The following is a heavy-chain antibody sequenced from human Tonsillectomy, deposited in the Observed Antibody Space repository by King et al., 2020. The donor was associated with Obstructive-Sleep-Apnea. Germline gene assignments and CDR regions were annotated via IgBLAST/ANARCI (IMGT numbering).Heavy chain of an antibody. CDR3: ARCGYEVGYYYYGMDV. V-gene: IGHV4-34*01. D-gene: IGHD5-12*01. CDR2: INDSGST. J-gene: IGHJ6*02. Sequence: VQLQQWGAGLLKPSETLSLTCAVYGGSFSSYYWSWIRQPPGKGLEGIGEINDSGSTNYNPSLKSRVTISIDTSKNQFSLKLSSVTAADTAVYYCARCGYEVGYYYYGMDVWGQGTTVSVSS. CDR1: GGSFSSYY.